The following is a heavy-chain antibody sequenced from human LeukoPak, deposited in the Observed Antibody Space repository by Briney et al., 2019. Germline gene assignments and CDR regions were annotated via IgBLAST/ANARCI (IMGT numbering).Heavy chain of an antibody. CDR1: GFTFSSYE. CDR2: ISSSGSTI. CDR3: ARDPQGGAYM. V-gene: IGHV3-48*03. J-gene: IGHJ3*02. Sequence: PGGSLRLSCAASGFTFSSYEMNWVRQAPGKGLEWVSYISSSGSTIYYADSVKGRFTISRDNAKNSLYLQMNSLRAEDTAVYYCARDPQGGAYMWGQGTMVTVSS. D-gene: IGHD3-16*01.